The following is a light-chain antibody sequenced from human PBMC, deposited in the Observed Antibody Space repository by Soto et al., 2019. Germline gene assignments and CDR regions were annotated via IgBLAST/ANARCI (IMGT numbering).Light chain of an antibody. CDR1: SRDVGGYTY. CDR2: DVS. V-gene: IGLV2-14*01. CDR3: SSYTSSSTYA. J-gene: IGLJ1*01. Sequence: QSALTQPASVSGSPGQSITISCTGTSRDVGGYTYVSWYQQHPGKAPKLMIYDVSNRPSGVSNRFSGSKSGNTASLTISGLQAEDEADYYCSSYTSSSTYAFGTGTKVTV.